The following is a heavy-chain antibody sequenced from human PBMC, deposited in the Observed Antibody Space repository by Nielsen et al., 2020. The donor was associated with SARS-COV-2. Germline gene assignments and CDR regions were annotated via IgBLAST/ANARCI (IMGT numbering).Heavy chain of an antibody. D-gene: IGHD5-24*01. CDR2: IKQDGSEK. Sequence: GESLKISCAASGCTFSSYWMSWVRQAPGKGLEWVANIKQDGSEKYYVDSVKGRFTISRDNAKNSLYLQMNSLRAEDTAAYYCARDGYNTPYWGQGTLVTVSS. CDR1: GCTFSSYW. V-gene: IGHV3-7*01. J-gene: IGHJ4*02. CDR3: ARDGYNTPY.